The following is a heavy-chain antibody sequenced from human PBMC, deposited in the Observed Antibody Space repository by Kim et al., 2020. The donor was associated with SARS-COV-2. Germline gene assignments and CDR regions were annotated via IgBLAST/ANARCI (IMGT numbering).Heavy chain of an antibody. J-gene: IGHJ4*02. D-gene: IGHD3-9*01. CDR3: ARAYYDILTGYWN. CDR1: GGSISSSNW. Sequence: SETLSLTCAVSGGSISSSNWWSWVRQPPGKGLEWIGEIYHSGSTNYNPSLKSRVTISVDKSKNQFSLKLSSVTAADTAVYYCARAYYDILTGYWNWGQGTLVTVSS. CDR2: IYHSGST. V-gene: IGHV4-4*02.